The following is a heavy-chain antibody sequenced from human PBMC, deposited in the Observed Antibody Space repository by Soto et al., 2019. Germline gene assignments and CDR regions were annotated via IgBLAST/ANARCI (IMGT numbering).Heavy chain of an antibody. Sequence: PSQTLSLTCAIFGDSLSSNSAIWNWFRQSPSRGLEWLGRTYYTSKWYNDYAVSVKSRISINPDTSKNKVSLQLNSVTPEDMALYYCARVYSSGWSFYYGTDVWGQGTTVTVSS. J-gene: IGHJ6*02. CDR3: ARVYSSGWSFYYGTDV. V-gene: IGHV6-1*01. CDR2: TYYTSKWYN. CDR1: GDSLSSNSAI. D-gene: IGHD6-19*01.